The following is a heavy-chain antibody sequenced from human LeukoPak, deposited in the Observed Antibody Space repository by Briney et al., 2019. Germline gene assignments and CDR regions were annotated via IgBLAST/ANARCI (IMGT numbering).Heavy chain of an antibody. V-gene: IGHV3-23*01. D-gene: IGHD4-23*01. J-gene: IGHJ4*02. CDR3: AKPPDYGGNEGCFDY. Sequence: GGSLRLSCAASGFTFSSYAMSWVRQAPGKGLEWVSAISGSGGSTYYADSVKGRFTISRDNSKNTLYLQMNSLRAEDAAVYYCAKPPDYGGNEGCFDYWGQGTLVTVSS. CDR1: GFTFSSYA. CDR2: ISGSGGST.